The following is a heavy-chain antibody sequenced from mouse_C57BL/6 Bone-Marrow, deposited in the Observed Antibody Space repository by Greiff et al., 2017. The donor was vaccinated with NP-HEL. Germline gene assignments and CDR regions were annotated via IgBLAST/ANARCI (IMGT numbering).Heavy chain of an antibody. D-gene: IGHD1-1*01. Sequence: EVKLVESGGGLVQPGGSLKLSCAASGFTFSDYYMYWVRQTPEKRLGWVAYISNGGGSTYYPDTVKGRFTISRDNAKNTLYLQMSRLKSEDTAMYYCARGITTVVAHWYFDVWGTGTTVTVSS. CDR3: ARGITTVVAHWYFDV. V-gene: IGHV5-12*01. CDR2: ISNGGGST. CDR1: GFTFSDYY. J-gene: IGHJ1*03.